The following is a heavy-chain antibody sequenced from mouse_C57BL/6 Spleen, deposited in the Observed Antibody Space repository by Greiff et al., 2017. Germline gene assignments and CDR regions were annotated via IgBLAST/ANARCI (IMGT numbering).Heavy chain of an antibody. J-gene: IGHJ2*01. V-gene: IGHV1-69*01. Sequence: QVQLQQPGAELVMPGASVKLSCKASGYTFTSYWMHWVKQRPGQGLAWIGEIDPSDSYPTYNQQFKGKSTLTVDKSSSPAYMLLSSLTSEDSAVYCGASGELLSGYFDYWGQGTTLTVSA. CDR2: IDPSDSYP. CDR3: ASGELLSGYFDY. D-gene: IGHD1-1*01. CDR1: GYTFTSYW.